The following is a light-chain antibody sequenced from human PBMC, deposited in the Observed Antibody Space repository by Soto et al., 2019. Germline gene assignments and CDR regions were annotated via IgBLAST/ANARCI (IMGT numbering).Light chain of an antibody. V-gene: IGKV3-20*01. CDR3: QQYGSSPLT. J-gene: IGKJ4*01. CDR2: GAS. CDR1: QSVSSSY. Sequence: EIVLTQSPGTLSLSPGERATLSCRASQSVSSSYLAWYQQKPGQDPRLLIYGASSRAIGIPDRFSVSGSGTDFTLTISRLKPEDVEVYYFQQYGSSPLTFGGGTKVEIK.